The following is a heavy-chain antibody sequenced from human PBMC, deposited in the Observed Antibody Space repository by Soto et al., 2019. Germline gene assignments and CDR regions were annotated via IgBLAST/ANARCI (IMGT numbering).Heavy chain of an antibody. CDR3: ARDFEGIAAAVDWPEYFPH. Sequence: QVQLVESGGGVVQPGRSLRLSCAASGFTFSSYGMHWVRQAPGKGLVWVAVVWYDGSNKYYADSVKGRFTISRDNSKNTLYLQMNSLRAEDTAVYYCARDFEGIAAAVDWPEYFPHWGQGTLVPVSS. CDR1: GFTFSSYG. J-gene: IGHJ1*01. V-gene: IGHV3-33*01. D-gene: IGHD6-13*01. CDR2: VWYDGSNK.